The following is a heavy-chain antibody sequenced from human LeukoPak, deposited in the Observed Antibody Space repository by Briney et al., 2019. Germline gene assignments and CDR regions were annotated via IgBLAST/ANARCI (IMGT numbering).Heavy chain of an antibody. CDR1: GGSISNSY. Sequence: PSETLSLTCTVSGGSISNSYWSWIRQPAGKGLEWIGRIYTSGSTNYNPSLRSRVTISVDTSNNHFSLLLNSVTAADTAVYYCARRNILTEGEAFDIWGQGTMVTVSS. D-gene: IGHD3-9*01. CDR2: IYTSGST. CDR3: ARRNILTEGEAFDI. J-gene: IGHJ3*02. V-gene: IGHV4-4*07.